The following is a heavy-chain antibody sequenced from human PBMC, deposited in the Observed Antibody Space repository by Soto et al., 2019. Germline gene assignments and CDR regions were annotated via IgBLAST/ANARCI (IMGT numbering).Heavy chain of an antibody. D-gene: IGHD1-26*01. CDR3: ARSKVRWEYWFDP. J-gene: IGHJ5*02. CDR2: IDYYGST. V-gene: IGHV4-59*01. CDR1: GGSISGYY. Sequence: PSETLSLTCTVSGGSISGYYWSWIRQPPGKRLEWIGYIDYYGSTNYNPSLKSRVTISVDTSKKQFSLNLGSVTAADTAIYYCARSKVRWEYWFDPWGQGTLVTVSS.